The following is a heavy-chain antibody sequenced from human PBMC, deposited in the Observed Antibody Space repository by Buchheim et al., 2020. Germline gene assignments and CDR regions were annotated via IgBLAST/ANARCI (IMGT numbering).Heavy chain of an antibody. CDR2: INHSGST. CDR1: GGSFSGYY. D-gene: IGHD2-8*02. CDR3: ARTAAPSGDCTGGVCYYGMDV. Sequence: QVQLQQWGAGLLKPSETLSLTCAVYGGSFSGYYWNWIRQPPGKGLEWIGEINHSGSTNYNPSLKSRVTISVDTSKNQFSLKLSSVTAADTAVYYCARTAAPSGDCTGGVCYYGMDVWGQGTT. J-gene: IGHJ6*02. V-gene: IGHV4-34*01.